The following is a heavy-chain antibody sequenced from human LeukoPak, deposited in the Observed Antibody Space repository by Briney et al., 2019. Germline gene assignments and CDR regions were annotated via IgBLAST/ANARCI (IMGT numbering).Heavy chain of an antibody. V-gene: IGHV3-7*03. CDR3: AKDLYSSGWYYFDY. J-gene: IGHJ4*02. CDR2: IKQDGSEK. Sequence: SGGSLRLSCAASGFTFSSYWLSWVRQAPGKGLEWVANIKQDGSEKYYVDSVKGRFTISRDNAKNSLYLQMNSLRAGDTAVYYCAKDLYSSGWYYFDYWGQGTLVTVSS. D-gene: IGHD6-19*01. CDR1: GFTFSSYW.